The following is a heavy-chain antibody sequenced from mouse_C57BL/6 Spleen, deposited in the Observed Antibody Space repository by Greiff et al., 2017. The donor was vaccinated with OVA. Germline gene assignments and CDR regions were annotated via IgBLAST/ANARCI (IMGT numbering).Heavy chain of an antibody. D-gene: IGHD1-1*01. CDR3: ARTYGSSHFDY. J-gene: IGHJ2*01. CDR2: ISSGSSTI. CDR1: GFTFSDYG. V-gene: IGHV5-17*01. Sequence: VQLKESGGGLVKPGGSLKLSCAASGFTFSDYGMHWVRRAPEKGLEWVAYISSGSSTIYYADTVKGRFTISRDNAKNTLFLQMTSLRSEDTAMYYCARTYGSSHFDYWGQGTTLTVSS.